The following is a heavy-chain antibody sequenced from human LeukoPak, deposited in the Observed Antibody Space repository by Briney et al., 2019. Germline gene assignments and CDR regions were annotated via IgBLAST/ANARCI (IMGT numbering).Heavy chain of an antibody. CDR2: IYSSGSA. J-gene: IGHJ3*02. Sequence: SDTLSLTCTVSGGSISSNNYYWAWIRQPPGKGLEWIGSIYSSGSASYNPSLKSRVSIVLDTSKNQFSLKLSSVTAADTAVYYCARREYCSSTSCYAPDVAFDIWGQGTMVTVSS. CDR3: ARREYCSSTSCYAPDVAFDI. V-gene: IGHV4-39*07. CDR1: GGSISSNNYY. D-gene: IGHD2-2*01.